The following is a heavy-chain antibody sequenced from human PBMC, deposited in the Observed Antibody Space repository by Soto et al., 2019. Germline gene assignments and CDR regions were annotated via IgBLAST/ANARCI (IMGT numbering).Heavy chain of an antibody. Sequence: PSETLSLTCAVYGGSFSGYYWSWIRQPPGKGLEWIGEIKHSGSTNYNPSLKGRVTISVDTSKNQFSLKLSSVTATDTAVYFCARGLYRSNWNWFDPWGQGTLVTVSS. D-gene: IGHD6-13*01. CDR2: IKHSGST. CDR3: ARGLYRSNWNWFDP. V-gene: IGHV4-34*01. CDR1: GGSFSGYY. J-gene: IGHJ5*02.